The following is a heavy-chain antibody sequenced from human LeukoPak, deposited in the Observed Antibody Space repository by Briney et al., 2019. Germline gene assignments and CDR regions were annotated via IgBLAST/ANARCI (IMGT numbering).Heavy chain of an antibody. V-gene: IGHV3-23*01. Sequence: GGSLRLSCAASRFTFSSYGMSWVRQAPGKGLEWVSAIGGSGGGTYYADSVKGRFTISRDNAKNSLFLHMNSLRVEDTALYFCARDRVVVSTTTPAYWYFDIWGRGTLVTVSS. CDR2: IGGSGGGT. J-gene: IGHJ2*01. CDR3: ARDRVVVSTTTPAYWYFDI. CDR1: RFTFSSYG. D-gene: IGHD2-21*01.